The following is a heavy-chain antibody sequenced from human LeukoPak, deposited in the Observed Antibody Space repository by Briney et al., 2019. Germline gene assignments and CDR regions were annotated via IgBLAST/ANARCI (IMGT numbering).Heavy chain of an antibody. CDR1: GGSISSNNW. J-gene: IGHJ5*02. CDR2: IYHSGST. V-gene: IGHV4-4*02. D-gene: IGHD3-22*01. Sequence: SGTLSLTCAVSGGSISSNNWWSWVRQPPGKGLEWIGEIYHSGSTNYDPSLKSRLTISVDKSKNQFSLKLSSVTAADTAVYYCATYYYDSSGYSAWGQGTLVTVSS. CDR3: ATYYYDSSGYSA.